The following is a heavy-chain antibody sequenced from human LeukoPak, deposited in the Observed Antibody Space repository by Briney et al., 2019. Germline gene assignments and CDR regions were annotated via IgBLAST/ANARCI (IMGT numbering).Heavy chain of an antibody. CDR3: ARSGSWLRAPLFDY. Sequence: SSVKVSCKASGGTFSSYAISWVRQAPGQGLEWMGRINPNSGGTNYAQKFQGRVTMTRDTSISTAYMELSRLRSDDTAVYYCARSGSWLRAPLFDYWGQGTLVTVSS. D-gene: IGHD6-19*01. CDR2: INPNSGGT. CDR1: GGTFSSYA. J-gene: IGHJ4*02. V-gene: IGHV1-2*06.